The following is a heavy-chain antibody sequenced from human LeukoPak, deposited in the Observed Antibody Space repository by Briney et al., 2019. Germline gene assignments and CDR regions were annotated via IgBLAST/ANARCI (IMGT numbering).Heavy chain of an antibody. Sequence: GGSLRLSCAASGFTFTSYGISWVRQAPGQGLEWMGWISAYNGNTNYAQKLQGRVTMTTDTSTSTAYMELRSLRSDDTAVYYCARGGSMVCLDYWGQGTLVTVSS. CDR1: GFTFTSYG. CDR3: ARGGSMVCLDY. V-gene: IGHV1-18*01. J-gene: IGHJ4*02. D-gene: IGHD1-26*01. CDR2: ISAYNGNT.